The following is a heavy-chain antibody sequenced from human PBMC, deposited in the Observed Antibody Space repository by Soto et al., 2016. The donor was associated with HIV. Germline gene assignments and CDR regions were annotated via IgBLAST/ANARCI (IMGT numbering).Heavy chain of an antibody. V-gene: IGHV3-74*01. D-gene: IGHD3-3*01. CDR2: INSDGSST. CDR1: GFTFSNYW. CDR3: ARATRAYYDFWSGYYTLTDY. J-gene: IGHJ4*02. Sequence: EVQLVESGGDLVQPGGSLRLSCAASGFTFSNYWMHWVRQVPGKGLVWVSGINSDGSSTSYADSVKGRFTISRDNAKNTLYLQMNSLRAEDTAVYYCARATRAYYDFWSGYYTLTDYWGQGTLVTVSS.